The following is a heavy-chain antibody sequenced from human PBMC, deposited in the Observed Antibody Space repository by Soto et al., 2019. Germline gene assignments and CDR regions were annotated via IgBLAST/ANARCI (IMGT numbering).Heavy chain of an antibody. V-gene: IGHV1-69*05. CDR2: IIPIFSTA. CDR3: VRVSKFVVIPAAKYGMDD. Sequence: AVNVSCKASGGTFSSYAISWLRQAPGQGLEWMGGIIPIFSTANYEQKFQGRVTITTDKSTRTAYMELSSLRSEDTAVYDCVRVSKFVVIPAAKYGMDDWGQGTPVTVSS. CDR1: GGTFSSYA. D-gene: IGHD2-2*01. J-gene: IGHJ6*02.